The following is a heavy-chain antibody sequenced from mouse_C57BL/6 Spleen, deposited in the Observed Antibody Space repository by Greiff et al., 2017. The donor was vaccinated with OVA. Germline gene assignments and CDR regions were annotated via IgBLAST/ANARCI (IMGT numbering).Heavy chain of an antibody. CDR2: IDPSDSYT. CDR1: GYTFTSYW. CDR3: ARIRLLRDAMDY. Sequence: QVQLQQPGAELVMPGASVKLSCKASGYTFTSYWMHWVKQRPGQGLEWIGEIDPSDSYTNYNQKFKGKSTLTVDKSSSTAYMQLSSLTSEDSAVYYCARIRLLRDAMDYWGQGTSVTVSS. V-gene: IGHV1-69*01. J-gene: IGHJ4*01. D-gene: IGHD1-2*01.